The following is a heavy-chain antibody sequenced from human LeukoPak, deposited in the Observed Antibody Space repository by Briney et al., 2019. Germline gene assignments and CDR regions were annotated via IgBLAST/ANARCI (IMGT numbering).Heavy chain of an antibody. Sequence: GGSLRLSCAASGFTVSSNYMSWVRQAPGKGLEWVSVIYSGGSTYYADSVKGRFTISRDNSKNTLYLQMNSLRAEDTAVYYCAKDRSIAVAVADAFDIWGQGTMVTVSS. CDR2: IYSGGST. CDR1: GFTVSSNY. J-gene: IGHJ3*02. CDR3: AKDRSIAVAVADAFDI. D-gene: IGHD6-19*01. V-gene: IGHV3-53*01.